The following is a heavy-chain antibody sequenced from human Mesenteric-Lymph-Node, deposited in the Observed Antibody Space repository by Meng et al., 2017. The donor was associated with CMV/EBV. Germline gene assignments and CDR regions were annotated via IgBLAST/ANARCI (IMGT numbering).Heavy chain of an antibody. D-gene: IGHD2-2*01. CDR2: INHSGST. Sequence: YGGSFSGYQWSWIRQPPGKGLEWIGEINHSGSTSYTPSLKSRVTISVDTSKNQFSLKLSSVTAADTAVYYCAREGGKDCSSTSCYSHWGQGTLVTVSS. J-gene: IGHJ4*02. CDR1: GGSFSGYQ. V-gene: IGHV4-34*01. CDR3: AREGGKDCSSTSCYSH.